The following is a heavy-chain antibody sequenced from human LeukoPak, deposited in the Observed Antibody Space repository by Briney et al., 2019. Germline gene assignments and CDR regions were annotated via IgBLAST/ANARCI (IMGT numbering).Heavy chain of an antibody. CDR3: ARDRDWLRDFDY. Sequence: GGSLRLSCAASGFSFKDYAMHWVRQSPGKGLEWVAVTSYDESTKYYVDSVRGRFTISRDNSKNTLFLQMNSLRDEDTAFCYCARDRDWLRDFDYWGQGTLVTVSS. V-gene: IGHV3-30*04. CDR2: TSYDESTK. J-gene: IGHJ4*02. CDR1: GFSFKDYA. D-gene: IGHD5-12*01.